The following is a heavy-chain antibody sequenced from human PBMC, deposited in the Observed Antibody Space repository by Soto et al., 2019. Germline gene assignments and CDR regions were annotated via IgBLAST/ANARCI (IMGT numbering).Heavy chain of an antibody. V-gene: IGHV4-34*01. CDR3: ARVTRGDYLLTFSLRGMDV. D-gene: IGHD4-17*01. J-gene: IGHJ6*02. CDR1: GGSFNGFY. CDR2: IDHSGST. Sequence: PSETLSLTXAVYGGSFNGFYWSWIRQPPGKGLEWIGEIDHSGSTNYNPSLKSRVTMSVDTSKDQFSLKLSSVNAADTAVYYCARVTRGDYLLTFSLRGMDVWGQGTTVTVSS.